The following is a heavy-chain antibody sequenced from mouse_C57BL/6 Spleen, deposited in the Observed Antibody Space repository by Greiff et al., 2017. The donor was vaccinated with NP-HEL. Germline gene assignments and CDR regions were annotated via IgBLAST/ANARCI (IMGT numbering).Heavy chain of an antibody. J-gene: IGHJ1*03. Sequence: EVHLVESGGGLVKPGGSLKLSCAASGFTFSDYGMHWVRQAPEKGLEWVAYISSGSSTIYYADTVKGRFTISRDNAKNTLFLQMTSLRSEDTAMYYCAREDGNYDWYFDVWGTGTTVTVSS. CDR3: AREDGNYDWYFDV. D-gene: IGHD2-1*01. CDR2: ISSGSSTI. V-gene: IGHV5-17*01. CDR1: GFTFSDYG.